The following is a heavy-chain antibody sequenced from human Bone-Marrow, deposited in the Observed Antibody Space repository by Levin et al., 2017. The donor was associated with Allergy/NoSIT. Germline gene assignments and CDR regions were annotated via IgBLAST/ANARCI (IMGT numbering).Heavy chain of an antibody. Sequence: LSLTCAASGFTFSTSWMHWVRQAPGKGLVWVSRIQSNGKTNYADSVKGRFTISRDNAKNTLYLQMNSLTVEDTAVYYGARDRFYSDSGSNFSWFDPWGQGTLVTVSS. D-gene: IGHD3-10*01. CDR2: IQSNGKT. CDR3: ARDRFYSDSGSNFSWFDP. CDR1: GFTFSTSW. J-gene: IGHJ5*02. V-gene: IGHV3-74*01.